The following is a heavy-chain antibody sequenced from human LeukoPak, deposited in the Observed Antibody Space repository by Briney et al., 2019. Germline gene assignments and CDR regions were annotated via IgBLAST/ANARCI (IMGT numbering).Heavy chain of an antibody. CDR1: GFTFSSYG. CDR2: ISYDGSNK. Sequence: GGSLRLSCAASGFTFSSYGMHWVRQAPGKGLEWVAVISYDGSNKYYADSVKGRFTISRDNSKNTLYLQMNSLRAEDTAVYYCAKDRGDNWGQGTLVTVSS. D-gene: IGHD5-12*01. J-gene: IGHJ4*02. CDR3: AKDRGDN. V-gene: IGHV3-30*18.